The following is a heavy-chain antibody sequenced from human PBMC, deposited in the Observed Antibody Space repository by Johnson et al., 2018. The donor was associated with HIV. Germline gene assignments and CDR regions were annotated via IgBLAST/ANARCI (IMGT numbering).Heavy chain of an antibody. CDR2: ISYDGTNK. J-gene: IGHJ3*01. CDR1: GFTFSSYD. CDR3: AKVDCGGDTCAGFDPFNL. V-gene: IGHV3-30*18. D-gene: IGHD2-21*01. Sequence: QVQLVESGGGLVQPGRSLRVSCGASGFTFSSYDMHWVRQAPGKGLEWVAVISYDGTNKYFADSVKGRFNISRDNSKNTLYLQMNSLRAEDAAVYYCAKVDCGGDTCAGFDPFNLWGQGTLVTVSS.